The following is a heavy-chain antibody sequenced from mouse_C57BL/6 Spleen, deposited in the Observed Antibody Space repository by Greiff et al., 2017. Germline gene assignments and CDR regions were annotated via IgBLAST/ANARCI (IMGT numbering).Heavy chain of an antibody. CDR1: GYAFSSSW. CDR2: IYPGDGDT. V-gene: IGHV1-82*01. CDR3: ARSSLQPQFAV. J-gene: IGHJ3*01. D-gene: IGHD6-1*01. Sequence: VQLQQSGPELVKPGASVKISCKASGYAFSSSWMNWVKQRPGKGLEWIGRIYPGDGDTNYNGKFKGKATLTADKSSSTAYMQLSSLTSEDSAVYFCARSSLQPQFAVWGQGTLVTVSA.